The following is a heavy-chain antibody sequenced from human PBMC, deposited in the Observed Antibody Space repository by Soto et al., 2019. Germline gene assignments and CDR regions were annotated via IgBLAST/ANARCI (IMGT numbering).Heavy chain of an antibody. Sequence: SVPTLVSTTLALTMSCTVGGCSLSTREVAVGWIRQPPGKALEWLALIYWDDDKRYSPSLKSRLTITKDTSKNQVVLTMTNMDPVDTSTYYCAHLSSWLRGLDFWGQGTLVTVSS. CDR2: IYWDDDK. CDR3: AHLSSWLRGLDF. V-gene: IGHV2-5*02. J-gene: IGHJ4*02. CDR1: GCSLSTREVA. D-gene: IGHD6-13*01.